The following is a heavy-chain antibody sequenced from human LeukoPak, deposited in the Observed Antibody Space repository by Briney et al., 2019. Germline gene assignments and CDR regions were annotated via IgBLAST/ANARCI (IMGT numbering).Heavy chain of an antibody. Sequence: ASVKVSCKASGYTFTGYYMHWVRQAPGQGLEWMGWINPNSGGTNYAQKFQGRVTMTRDTSISTAYMELSRLRSDDTAVYYCARGCSSTSCYTDDAFDIWGQGTMVTVSS. CDR1: GYTFTGYY. CDR3: ARGCSSTSCYTDDAFDI. J-gene: IGHJ3*02. D-gene: IGHD2-2*02. CDR2: INPNSGGT. V-gene: IGHV1-2*02.